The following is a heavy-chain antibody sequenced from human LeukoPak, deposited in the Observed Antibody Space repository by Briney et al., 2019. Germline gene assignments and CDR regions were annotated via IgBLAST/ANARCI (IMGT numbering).Heavy chain of an antibody. Sequence: ASVKVSCKASGFTVIGHFLHWVRQAPGQGLEWMGIINPSGGSTSYAQKFQGRVTMTRDTSTSTVYMELSSLRSEGTAVYYCASRLSGDPFDYWGQGTLVTVSS. CDR3: ASRLSGDPFDY. J-gene: IGHJ4*02. D-gene: IGHD4-17*01. CDR2: INPSGGST. V-gene: IGHV1-46*01. CDR1: GFTVIGHF.